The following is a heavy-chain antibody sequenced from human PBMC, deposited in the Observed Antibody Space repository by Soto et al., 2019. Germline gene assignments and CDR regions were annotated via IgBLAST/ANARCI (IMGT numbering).Heavy chain of an antibody. CDR2: VYYSGST. CDR1: GGSIINYY. Sequence: SETLSLTCTVSGGSIINYYWRWIRQPPGKGLECIGYVYYSGSTNYNPSLKSRVTISVDTSKNQFSLKLSSVTAADTAVYYCARDAPSSSYFDYWGQGTLVTVS. V-gene: IGHV4-59*01. D-gene: IGHD6-13*01. J-gene: IGHJ4*02. CDR3: ARDAPSSSYFDY.